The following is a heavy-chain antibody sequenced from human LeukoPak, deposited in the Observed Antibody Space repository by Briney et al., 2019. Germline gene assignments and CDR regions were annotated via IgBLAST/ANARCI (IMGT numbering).Heavy chain of an antibody. CDR2: ISSSGSTI. Sequence: PGGSLRLSCAASGFTFSSYEMYWVRQAPGKGLEWVSYISSSGSTIYYADSVKGRFTISRDNAKNSLYLQMNSLRAEDTAVYYCARDEGSGWSPGYYYYGMDVWGKGTTVTVSS. CDR1: GFTFSSYE. CDR3: ARDEGSGWSPGYYYYGMDV. J-gene: IGHJ6*04. V-gene: IGHV3-48*03. D-gene: IGHD6-19*01.